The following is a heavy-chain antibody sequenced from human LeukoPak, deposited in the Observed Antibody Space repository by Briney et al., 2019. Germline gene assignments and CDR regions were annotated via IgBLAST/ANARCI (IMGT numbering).Heavy chain of an antibody. Sequence: PGGSLRLSCAASGFTFDDYAMHRVRQAPGKGLEWVSGISWNSGSIGYADSVKGRFTISRDNAKNSLYLQMNSLRAEDTALYYCAKGGGQWLVRNWFDPWGQGTLVTVSS. CDR3: AKGGGQWLVRNWFDP. CDR2: ISWNSGSI. CDR1: GFTFDDYA. D-gene: IGHD6-19*01. J-gene: IGHJ5*02. V-gene: IGHV3-9*01.